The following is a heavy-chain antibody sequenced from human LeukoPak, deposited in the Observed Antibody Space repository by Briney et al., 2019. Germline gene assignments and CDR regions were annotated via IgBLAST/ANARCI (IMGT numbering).Heavy chain of an antibody. D-gene: IGHD1-26*01. Sequence: ASVKVSCKVSGYTLTELSMHWVRQAPGRGLEWMGGFDPEDGETIYAQKFQGRVTMTEDTSTDTAYMELSSLRSEDTAVYYCATGSSGSYRYYFDYWGQGTLVTVSS. CDR1: GYTLTELS. CDR2: FDPEDGET. J-gene: IGHJ4*02. V-gene: IGHV1-24*01. CDR3: ATGSSGSYRYYFDY.